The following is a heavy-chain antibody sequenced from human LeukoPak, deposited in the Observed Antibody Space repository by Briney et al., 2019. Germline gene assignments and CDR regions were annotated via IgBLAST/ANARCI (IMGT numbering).Heavy chain of an antibody. CDR3: ASELMVRGVIMN. CDR2: ISSSSSYI. D-gene: IGHD3-10*01. Sequence: TGGSLRLSCAASGFTFSSYVMNWVRQAPGKGLEWVSSISSSSSYIYYADSVKGRFTISRDNAKNSLYLQMNSLRAEDTAVYYCASELMVRGVIMNWGQGTLVTVSS. V-gene: IGHV3-21*01. CDR1: GFTFSSYV. J-gene: IGHJ4*02.